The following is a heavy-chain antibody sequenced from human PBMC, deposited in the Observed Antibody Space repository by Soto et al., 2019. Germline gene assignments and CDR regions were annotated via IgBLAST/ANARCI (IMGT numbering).Heavy chain of an antibody. J-gene: IGHJ4*02. V-gene: IGHV3-15*01. CDR2: ITTKAERGTT. Sequence: KSGGSLRLSCAASGFTFNNARMSWVRQAPGKGLDWVGRITTKAERGTTDYAASVKGRFTLSRDDSRNTLFLQMNSLKTEDTAVYYCTTNGAASVGTLSYWGQGTLVTVPS. CDR3: TTNGAASVGTLSY. D-gene: IGHD1-26*01. CDR1: GFTFNNAR.